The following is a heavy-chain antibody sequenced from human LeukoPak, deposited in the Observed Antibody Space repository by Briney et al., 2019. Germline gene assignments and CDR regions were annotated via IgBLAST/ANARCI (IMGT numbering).Heavy chain of an antibody. CDR1: GGSFSGYY. D-gene: IGHD5-18*01. CDR3: ARRPPYSYNFDY. V-gene: IGHV4-34*01. CDR2: INHSGST. Sequence: PSETLSLTCAVYGGSFSGYYWSWIRQPPGKGLEWIGEINHSGSTNYNPSLKSRVTISVDTSKNQFSLKLSSVTAADTAVYYCARRPPYSYNFDYWGQGTLVTVSS. J-gene: IGHJ4*02.